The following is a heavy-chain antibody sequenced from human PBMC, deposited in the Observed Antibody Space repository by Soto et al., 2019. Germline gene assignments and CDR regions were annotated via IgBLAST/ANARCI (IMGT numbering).Heavy chain of an antibody. Sequence: EVQLLESGGALVPPGGSLTLSCGASGFTFSNYAMSWVRQAPGKGLEWVSGISASGGGTYYGDSVKGRFFISRDNSKNTLYLQMISLGAADTAVYYCAKFLLSGDYARSYFDHWGQGTLVTVSS. CDR1: GFTFSNYA. CDR3: AKFLLSGDYARSYFDH. J-gene: IGHJ4*02. V-gene: IGHV3-23*01. CDR2: ISASGGGT. D-gene: IGHD4-17*01.